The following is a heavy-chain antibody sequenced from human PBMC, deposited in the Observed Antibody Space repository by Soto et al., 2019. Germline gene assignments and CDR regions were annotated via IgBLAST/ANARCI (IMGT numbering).Heavy chain of an antibody. D-gene: IGHD3-10*01. J-gene: IGHJ4*02. V-gene: IGHV1-69*02. CDR3: ASSYGSGYRAFDY. CDR1: GDTFNFYS. CDR2: VNPIVRMS. Sequence: QVQLVQSGAEVKRPGSSVKVSCKASGDTFNFYSINWVRQAPGLGLEWMGRVNPIVRMSNYAQKFQGRVTMTADKPTRTAYMELRSLRSEDTAIYYCASSYGSGYRAFDYWGQGALVTVSS.